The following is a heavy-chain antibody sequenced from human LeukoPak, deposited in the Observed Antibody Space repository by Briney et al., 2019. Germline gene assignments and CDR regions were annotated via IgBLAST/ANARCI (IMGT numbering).Heavy chain of an antibody. CDR3: ARDSGTWFYLQD. J-gene: IGHJ1*01. D-gene: IGHD2/OR15-2a*01. V-gene: IGHV3-33*01. Sequence: GRALRLSCAASGFSFGSYGMHWVRQAPGKGLEWVAFIRYGGSHQFYADSVRGRFTISRDNPKNTLYPQMNSLRGEDTAVYFCARDSGTWFYLQDWGQGTLVTVSS. CDR2: IRYGGSHQ. CDR1: GFSFGSYG.